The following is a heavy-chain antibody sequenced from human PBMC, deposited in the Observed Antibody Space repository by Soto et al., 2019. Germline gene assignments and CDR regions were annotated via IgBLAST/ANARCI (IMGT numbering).Heavy chain of an antibody. D-gene: IGHD3-10*01. J-gene: IGHJ6*02. CDR2: IIPIFGTA. V-gene: IGHV1-69*13. CDR3: ARFGQDLGSVYGMDV. CDR1: GGTFSSYA. Sequence: SVQVSCKPSGGTFSSYAISWVRQAPRQGLEWMGGIIPIFGTANYAQKFQGRVTITADESTSTAYMELSSLRSEDTAVYYCARFGQDLGSVYGMDVWGQGTTVTVSS.